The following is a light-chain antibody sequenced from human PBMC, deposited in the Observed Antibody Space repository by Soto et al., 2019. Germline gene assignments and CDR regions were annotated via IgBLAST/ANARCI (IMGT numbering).Light chain of an antibody. CDR2: GAS. CDR3: QKRTDRPPWT. CDR1: QSVSSSY. V-gene: IGKV3D-20*02. J-gene: IGKJ1*01. Sequence: SVLPQYPGTLSLSPGERATLSCRASQSVSSSYLAWYQQKPGQAPRLHIFGASQRATGIPARFRGSGSGTDFTLSISSLEPEDFAVYYCQKRTDRPPWTFGQGTNV.